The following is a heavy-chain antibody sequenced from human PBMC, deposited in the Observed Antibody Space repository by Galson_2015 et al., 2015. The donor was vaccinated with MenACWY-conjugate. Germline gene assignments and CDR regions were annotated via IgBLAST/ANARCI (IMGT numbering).Heavy chain of an antibody. CDR2: INPNGGIT. J-gene: IGHJ3*01. CDR1: GYSVTSHS. Sequence: SCKASGYSVTSHSLHWVRQAPGPGLAWMGLINPNGGITIYAQKFQGRVTVARDTSTSTVFLELSSLTSDDPAVYYCARDGTSYCSRETCHSSDAFEVWGQGTMVTVSS. CDR3: ARDGTSYCSRETCHSSDAFEV. D-gene: IGHD2-15*01. V-gene: IGHV1-46*01.